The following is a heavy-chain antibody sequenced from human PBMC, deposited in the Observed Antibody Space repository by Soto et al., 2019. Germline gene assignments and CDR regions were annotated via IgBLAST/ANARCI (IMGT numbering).Heavy chain of an antibody. Sequence: SETLSLTCTVSGDSISSSSYYWGWIRQPPGKGLEWIGSIYYSGSTXYNPSLXXXXXXXVXXSKNQFSLKLSSVTAADTAVYYXXXRSLESSSWYGPHFDFWGQGTLVTVSS. V-gene: IGHV4-39*03. CDR3: XXRSLESSSWYGPHFDF. D-gene: IGHD6-13*01. CDR2: IYYSGST. J-gene: IGHJ4*02. CDR1: GDSISSSSYY.